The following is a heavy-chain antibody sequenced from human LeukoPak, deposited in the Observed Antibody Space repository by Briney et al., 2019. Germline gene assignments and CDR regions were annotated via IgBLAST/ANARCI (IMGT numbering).Heavy chain of an antibody. Sequence: GASVKVSCKASGYTFTNYDLTWGRQATGHGLEWRGWMNPNSGDTGYAQKFQGRLTMTRDTSISTAYMELSSLRSEDTAVYYCARGFAGYDTSDYAFSYYWGQGTLVTVSS. CDR3: ARGFAGYDTSDYAFSYY. J-gene: IGHJ4*02. V-gene: IGHV1-8*01. CDR2: MNPNSGDT. D-gene: IGHD3-22*01. CDR1: GYTFTNYD.